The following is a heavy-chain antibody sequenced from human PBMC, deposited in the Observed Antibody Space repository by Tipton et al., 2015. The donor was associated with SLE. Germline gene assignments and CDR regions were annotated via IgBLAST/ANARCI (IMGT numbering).Heavy chain of an antibody. CDR3: ARGLPATSWFDP. J-gene: IGHJ5*02. CDR1: GGSFSGYY. Sequence: TLSLTCAVYGGSFSGYYWSWIRQPPGKGLEWIGEINHSGITNYNPSLKSRVTISVDTSKNQFSLKLSSVTAAHTAVYYCARGLPATSWFDPWGQGTLVTVSS. D-gene: IGHD1-26*01. CDR2: INHSGIT. V-gene: IGHV4-34*01.